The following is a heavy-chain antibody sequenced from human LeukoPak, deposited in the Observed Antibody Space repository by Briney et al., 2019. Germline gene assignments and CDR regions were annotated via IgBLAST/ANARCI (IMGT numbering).Heavy chain of an antibody. CDR2: INHSGST. CDR1: GGSFSGYY. D-gene: IGHD2-21*02. CDR3: AGAYCGGDCRRSPVYY. Sequence: KPSETVSLTCAVYGGSFSGYYWSWIRQPPGKGLEWIGEINHSGSTNYNPSLKSGATISVDTPKNHFFCKLTAVTAAATLWYSGAGAYCGGDCRRSPVYYWGQGTLVTVSS. J-gene: IGHJ4*02. V-gene: IGHV4-34*01.